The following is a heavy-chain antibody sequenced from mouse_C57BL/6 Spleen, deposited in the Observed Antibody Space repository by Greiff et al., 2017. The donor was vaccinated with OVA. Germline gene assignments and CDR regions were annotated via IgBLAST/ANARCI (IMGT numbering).Heavy chain of an antibody. Sequence: EVKLMESGGDLVKPGGSLKLSCAASGFTFSSYGMSWVRQTPDKRLEWVATISSGGSYTYYPDSVKGRFTISRDNAKNTLYLEMSSLKSEDTAMYYCERQGYGSSYGYFDVWGTGTTVTVSS. J-gene: IGHJ1*03. CDR2: ISSGGSYT. CDR3: ERQGYGSSYGYFDV. D-gene: IGHD1-1*01. CDR1: GFTFSSYG. V-gene: IGHV5-6*01.